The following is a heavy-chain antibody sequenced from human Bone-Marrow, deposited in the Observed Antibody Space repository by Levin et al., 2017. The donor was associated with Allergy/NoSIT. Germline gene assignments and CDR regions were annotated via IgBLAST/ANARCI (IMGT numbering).Heavy chain of an antibody. Sequence: NPGGSLRLSCAASGFTFNNAWMSWVRQAPGKGLEWVGRIKTESEGGTVDYGAPVKGRFTISRDDSKKTLHLQMNSLKTEDTAVYYCTANTVIGTGTDYWGQGSLVTVSS. V-gene: IGHV3-15*01. D-gene: IGHD6-19*01. J-gene: IGHJ4*02. CDR1: GFTFNNAW. CDR3: TANTVIGTGTDY. CDR2: IKTESEGGTV.